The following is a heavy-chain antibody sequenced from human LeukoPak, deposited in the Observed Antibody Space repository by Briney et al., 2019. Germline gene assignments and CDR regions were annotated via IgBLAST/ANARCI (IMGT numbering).Heavy chain of an antibody. V-gene: IGHV3-21*01. CDR1: GFTFSSYG. D-gene: IGHD6-19*01. J-gene: IGHJ4*02. CDR3: AKRSPSSGWRVYYFDY. CDR2: ISSSSSYI. Sequence: GGSLRLSCAASGFTFSSYGMHWVRQAPGKGLEWVSSISSSSSYIYYADSVKGRFTISRDNAKNSLYLQMNSLRAEDTAVYYCAKRSPSSGWRVYYFDYWGQGTLVTVSS.